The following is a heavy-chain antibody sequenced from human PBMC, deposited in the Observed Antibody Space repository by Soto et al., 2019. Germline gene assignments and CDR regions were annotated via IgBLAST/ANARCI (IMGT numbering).Heavy chain of an antibody. CDR2: ISWNSGSI. CDR3: AKDMAPYRGVVINYPDY. J-gene: IGHJ4*02. Sequence: EVQLVESGGGLVQPGRSLRLSCAASGFTFDDYAMHWVRQAPGKGLEWVSCISWNSGSIGYADSVKSRFTISRDNAKNSLYLQMNSLRAEDTALYYCAKDMAPYRGVVINYPDYWGQGTLVTVSS. V-gene: IGHV3-9*01. D-gene: IGHD3-3*01. CDR1: GFTFDDYA.